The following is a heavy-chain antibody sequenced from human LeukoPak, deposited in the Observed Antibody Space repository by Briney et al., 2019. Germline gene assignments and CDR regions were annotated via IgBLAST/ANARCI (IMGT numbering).Heavy chain of an antibody. CDR2: TYYSGST. CDR3: ARGGGPSGYSSH. V-gene: IGHV4-59*01. D-gene: IGHD3-22*01. Sequence: SETLSLTCTVSGGSISSYYWSWIRQPPGKGLEWIGYTYYSGSTNYNPSLKSRVTISVDTSKNQFSLKLSSVTAADTAVYYCARGGGPSGYSSHWGQGTLVTVSS. J-gene: IGHJ4*02. CDR1: GGSISSYY.